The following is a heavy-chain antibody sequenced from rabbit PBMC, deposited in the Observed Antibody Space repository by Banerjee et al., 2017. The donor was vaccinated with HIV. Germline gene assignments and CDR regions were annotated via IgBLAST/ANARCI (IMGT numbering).Heavy chain of an antibody. CDR3: ARETGYGGYDYAIDL. J-gene: IGHJ3*01. CDR1: GFDLSRYYY. Sequence: QSLEESGGDLVKPGASLTLTCKASGFDLSRYYYMCWVRQAPGKGLEWIACIYAGSSGSTYYASWAKGRFTISKTSSTTVTLQMTSLTAADTATYFCARETGYGGYDYAIDLWGQGTLVTVS. V-gene: IGHV1S40*01. D-gene: IGHD6-1*01. CDR2: IYAGSSGST.